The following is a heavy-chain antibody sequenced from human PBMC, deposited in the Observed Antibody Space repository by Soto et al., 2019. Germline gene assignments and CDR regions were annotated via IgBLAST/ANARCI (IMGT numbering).Heavy chain of an antibody. D-gene: IGHD3-9*01. CDR1: GFTFSSYA. V-gene: IGHV3-30-3*01. J-gene: IGHJ6*02. CDR2: ISDDGSNK. Sequence: QVQLVESGGGVVQPGRSLRLSCAASGFTFSSYAMHWVRQAPGKGLEWVAVISDDGSNKYYADSVKGRFTISRDNSKNTLDLQMNSLRAEDTAVYYCARDLGLDYDILTGVDYYYYYGMDVWGQGTTVTVSS. CDR3: ARDLGLDYDILTGVDYYYYYGMDV.